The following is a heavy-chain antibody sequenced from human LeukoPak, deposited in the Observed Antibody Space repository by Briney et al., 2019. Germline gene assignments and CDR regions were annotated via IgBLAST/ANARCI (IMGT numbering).Heavy chain of an antibody. J-gene: IGHJ5*02. CDR1: GVSISSGDYY. V-gene: IGHV4-30-4*08. CDR3: ASQKLNWFDP. Sequence: SETLSLTCTVSGVSISSGDYYWSWICQPPGKGLEWIGNIYYSGSTYYNPSLKSRLTISVDTSKNRFSLNLSSVTAADTAVYYCASQKLNWFDPWGQGTLVTVSS. CDR2: IYYSGST.